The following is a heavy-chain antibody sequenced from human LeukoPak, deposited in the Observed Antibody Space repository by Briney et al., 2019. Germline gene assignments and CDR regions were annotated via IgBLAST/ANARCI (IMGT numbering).Heavy chain of an antibody. CDR3: ARQRDGCNSADY. CDR1: GYNFTTYW. D-gene: IGHD5-24*01. Sequence: HGESLKISCKGSGYNFTTYWIGWVRQMPGKGLECMGIIYPGDSDTRYSPSFQGQVTISADKSISTAYLQWSSLEASDTAMYYCARQRDGCNSADYWAREPSSPSPQ. CDR2: IYPGDSDT. V-gene: IGHV5-51*01. J-gene: IGHJ4*02.